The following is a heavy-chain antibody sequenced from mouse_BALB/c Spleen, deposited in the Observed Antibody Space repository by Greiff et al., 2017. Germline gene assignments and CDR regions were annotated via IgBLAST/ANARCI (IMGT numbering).Heavy chain of an antibody. V-gene: IGHV2-4-1*01. CDR1: GFSLTSYG. D-gene: IGHD1-1*01. CDR3: ARNFNYYGSSPFAY. CDR2: IWSGGST. Sequence: VKLMESGPGLVQPSQSLSITCTVSGFSLTSYGVHWVRQSPGKGLEWLGVIWSGGSTDYNAAFISRLSISKDNSKSQVFFKMNSLQADDTAIYYCARNFNYYGSSPFAYWGQVTLVTVSA. J-gene: IGHJ3*01.